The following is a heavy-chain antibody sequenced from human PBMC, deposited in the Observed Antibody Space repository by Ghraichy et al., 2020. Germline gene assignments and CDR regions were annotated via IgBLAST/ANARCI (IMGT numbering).Heavy chain of an antibody. CDR1: GGSISSSTYY. Sequence: SETLSLTCTVSGGSISSSTYYWGWIRQPPGKGLEWIGSIYYSGSTYYNPSLKSRVTISVDTSKNQFSLKLSSVTAADTAVYYCAREAHSSSCYRLDSWGQGTLVTVSS. D-gene: IGHD6-13*01. V-gene: IGHV4-39*02. CDR2: IYYSGST. CDR3: AREAHSSSCYRLDS. J-gene: IGHJ5*01.